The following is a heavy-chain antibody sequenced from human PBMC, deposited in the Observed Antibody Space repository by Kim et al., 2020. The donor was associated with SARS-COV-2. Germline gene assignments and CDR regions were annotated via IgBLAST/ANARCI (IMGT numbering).Heavy chain of an antibody. J-gene: IGHJ5*02. CDR3: ARDRSTTIFGVVVAVSSWFDP. CDR1: GYTFTSYA. Sequence: ASVKVSCKASGYTFTSYAMNWVRQAPGQGLEWMGWINTNTGNPTYAQGFTGRFVFSLDTSVSTAYLQISSLKSEDTAIYYCARDRSTTIFGVVVAVSSWFDPGGQGTLVTVPS. V-gene: IGHV7-4-1*02. D-gene: IGHD3-3*01. CDR2: INTNTGNP.